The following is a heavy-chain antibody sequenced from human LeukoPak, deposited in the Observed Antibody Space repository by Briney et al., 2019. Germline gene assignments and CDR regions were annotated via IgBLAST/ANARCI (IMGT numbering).Heavy chain of an antibody. J-gene: IGHJ6*02. V-gene: IGHV3-21*01. Sequence: GGSLRLSCAASGFTFSSYSMNWVRQAPGKGLEWVSSISSSSSYIYYADSVKGRFTISRDNAKNSLYLQMNSLRAEDTAVYYCARDQRGVAGKGYYYYGMDVWGQGTTVTVSS. CDR1: GFTFSSYS. CDR3: ARDQRGVAGKGYYYYGMDV. CDR2: ISSSSSYI. D-gene: IGHD6-19*01.